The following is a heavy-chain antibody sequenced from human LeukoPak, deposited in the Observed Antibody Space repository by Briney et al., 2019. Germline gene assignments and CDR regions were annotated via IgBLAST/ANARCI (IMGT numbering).Heavy chain of an antibody. CDR1: GLTFSSHW. CDR3: AKSATVTTQQRGYFDY. J-gene: IGHJ4*02. CDR2: ISYDGSNK. Sequence: PGGSLRLSCAASGLTFSSHWMHWVRQAPGKGLEWVAVISYDGSNKYFADSMKGRFTISRDNPKNTLYLQMNSLRAEDTAVYYCAKSATVTTQQRGYFDYWGQGTLVTVSS. D-gene: IGHD4-11*01. V-gene: IGHV3-30*18.